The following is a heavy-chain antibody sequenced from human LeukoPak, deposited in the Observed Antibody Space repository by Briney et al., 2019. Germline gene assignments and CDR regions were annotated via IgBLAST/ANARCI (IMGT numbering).Heavy chain of an antibody. CDR3: ARHQYYYGSGIEYYFDY. CDR2: IYYSGST. Sequence: SETLSLTCTVSGGSISSYYWSWIRQPPGKGLEWIGYIYYSGSTYYNPSLKSRVTISVDTSKNQFSLKLSSVTAADTAVYYCARHQYYYGSGIEYYFDYWGQGTLVTVSS. V-gene: IGHV4-59*08. J-gene: IGHJ4*02. D-gene: IGHD3-10*01. CDR1: GGSISSYY.